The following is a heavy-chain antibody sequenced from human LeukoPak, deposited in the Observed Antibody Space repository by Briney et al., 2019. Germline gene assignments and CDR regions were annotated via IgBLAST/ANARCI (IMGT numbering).Heavy chain of an antibody. V-gene: IGHV4-4*07. CDR3: ARDVSLSFDI. CDR2: IHISGST. CDR1: GDSISSNY. J-gene: IGHJ3*02. Sequence: SETLSLTCTVSGDSISSNYWSWIRQSAGKGLEWIGRIHISGSTNYSPSLKSRVTMSVDMFKNQLSLRVRSVTAADTAVYYCARDVSLSFDIWGQGTMVNV. D-gene: IGHD3-16*01.